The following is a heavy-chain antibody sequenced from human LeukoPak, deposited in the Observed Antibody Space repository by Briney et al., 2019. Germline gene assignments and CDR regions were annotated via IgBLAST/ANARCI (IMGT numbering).Heavy chain of an antibody. CDR2: IKSQIDGGTI. V-gene: IGHV3-15*01. CDR1: GFTFSSYG. D-gene: IGHD3-3*01. Sequence: GGSLRLSCAASGFTFSSYGMHWVRQAPGKGLEWVGRIKSQIDGGTIDYAAPVKGKFSISRDDSRTTLFLQMNSLKTEDTAVYYCARELPDTEILTIDQWGQGTLVTVSS. CDR3: ARELPDTEILTIDQ. J-gene: IGHJ4*02.